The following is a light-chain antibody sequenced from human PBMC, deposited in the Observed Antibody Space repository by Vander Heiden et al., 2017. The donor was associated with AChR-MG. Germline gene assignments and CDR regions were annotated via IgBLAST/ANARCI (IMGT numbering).Light chain of an antibody. V-gene: IGLV2-14*03. J-gene: IGLJ1*01. Sequence: QSALTQPASVSGSPGQPITIPCIGTSRDVGAYHHGSWYKQHPGRVPNLMIYDVNSRPSGVSNRFSGSKSGNTASLTISGLQAEDEADYYCSSFTTSNTRVFGTGTKVTVL. CDR1: SRDVGAYHH. CDR3: SSFTTSNTRV. CDR2: DVN.